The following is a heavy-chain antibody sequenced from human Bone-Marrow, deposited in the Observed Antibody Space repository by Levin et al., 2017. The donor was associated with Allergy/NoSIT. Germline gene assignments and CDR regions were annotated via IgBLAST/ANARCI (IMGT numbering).Heavy chain of an antibody. V-gene: IGHV5-51*01. D-gene: IGHD2-15*01. CDR2: IYPGNSDT. CDR3: ARHVGYCSGGSCQSAEQYFDY. Sequence: GASVKVSCKGSGYTFARQWIGWVRQMPGKGLEWMGIIYPGNSDTRYSPSFQGQVTISADKSINTAYLQWSSLKASDTAMYFCARHVGYCSGGSCQSAEQYFDYWGQGTLVTVSS. CDR1: GYTFARQW. J-gene: IGHJ4*02.